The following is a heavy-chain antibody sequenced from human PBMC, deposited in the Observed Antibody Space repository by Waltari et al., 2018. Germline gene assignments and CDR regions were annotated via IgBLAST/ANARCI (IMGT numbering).Heavy chain of an antibody. CDR2: IDPDIGVT. V-gene: IGHV1-2*02. J-gene: IGHJ4*02. CDR1: GYTFTAYY. CDR3: APSTSWSSPDFAY. Sequence: QVQLVQSGPEVKKPGASVKVSCKASGYTFTAYYIHWVRQAPGQGLEWMGWIDPDIGVTNSAQKFQGRVTMTRDTSITTAYMQLTRLRSDDTAVYYCAPSTSWSSPDFAYWGQGTLVTVSS. D-gene: IGHD2-2*01.